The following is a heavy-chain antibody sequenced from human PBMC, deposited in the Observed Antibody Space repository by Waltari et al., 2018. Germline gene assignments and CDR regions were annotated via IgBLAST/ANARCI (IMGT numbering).Heavy chain of an antibody. CDR1: GGSISNDY. D-gene: IGHD3-10*01. Sequence: QVQLQESGPGLVRPSETLSLTCTVSGGSISNDYWSWIRQPAGKGLEWIGRSDGGGSTNHNPSLASRVTMSVDTSKSQFSLQLRSVTAADTAVYYCARNLLRSYGLIDYWGQGTLATVSS. CDR3: ARNLLRSYGLIDY. V-gene: IGHV4-4*07. J-gene: IGHJ4*02. CDR2: SDGGGST.